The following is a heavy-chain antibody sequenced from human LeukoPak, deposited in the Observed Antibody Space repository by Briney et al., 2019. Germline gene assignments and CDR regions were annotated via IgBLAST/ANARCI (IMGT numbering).Heavy chain of an antibody. V-gene: IGHV1-69*13. CDR1: GDTFINYA. D-gene: IGHD1-26*01. CDR2: IIPIFGTA. J-gene: IGHJ4*02. CDR3: ARGVRNSGRYYVDY. Sequence: SVKVSCKASGDTFINYAFSWVRQAPGQGLEWMGGIIPIFGTANYAQKFQGRVTITADESTSTAYMELSSLRSEDTAAYYCARGVRNSGRYYVDYWGQGTLVTVSS.